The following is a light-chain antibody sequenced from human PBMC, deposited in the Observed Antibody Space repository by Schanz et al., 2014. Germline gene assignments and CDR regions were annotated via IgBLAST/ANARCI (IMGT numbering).Light chain of an antibody. J-gene: IGKJ1*01. Sequence: DIQMTQSPSALSASVGDRVFISCRASQSVSYYLAWFQQTPGKAPKLLIYDASSLASGVPSRFSGSGFGTEFTLTISSLQPEDFATYYCQQSYSMPRTFGHGTKVEI. CDR2: DAS. CDR3: QQSYSMPRT. CDR1: QSVSYY. V-gene: IGKV1-5*01.